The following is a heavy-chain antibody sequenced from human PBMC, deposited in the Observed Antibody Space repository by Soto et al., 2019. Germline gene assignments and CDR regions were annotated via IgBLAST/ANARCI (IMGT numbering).Heavy chain of an antibody. CDR2: INPNSGGT. J-gene: IGHJ5*02. CDR1: GYTFTGYY. D-gene: IGHD6-13*01. V-gene: IGHV1-2*02. Sequence: ASVKVSCKASGYTFTGYYMHWVRQAPGQGLEWMGWINPNSGGTNYAQKFRGRVTMTRDTSISTAYMELSRLRSDDTAVYYCARELDSSSGSNWFDPWGQGTLVTVSS. CDR3: ARELDSSSGSNWFDP.